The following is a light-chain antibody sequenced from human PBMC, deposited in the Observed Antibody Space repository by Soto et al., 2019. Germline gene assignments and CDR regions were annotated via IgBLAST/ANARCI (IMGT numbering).Light chain of an antibody. CDR3: HVWDSDSDHPV. V-gene: IGLV3-21*04. CDR1: NIGSKS. CDR2: YEI. Sequence: SYELTQPPSVSVAPGKPAKITCGGNNIGSKSVHWYQQKSGQAPVLVIYYEIDRPSGIPERFSGSNFGNTATLTISRVEAGDEADYYCHVWDSDSDHPVFGGGTKLTDL. J-gene: IGLJ2*01.